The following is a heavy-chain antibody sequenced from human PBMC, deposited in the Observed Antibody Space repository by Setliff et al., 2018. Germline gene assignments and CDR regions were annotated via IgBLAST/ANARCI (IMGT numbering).Heavy chain of an antibody. CDR3: AKVKKQLIRGSGFDL. CDR2: IRFDGSYK. J-gene: IGHJ4*02. CDR1: GFVFSTYG. D-gene: IGHD1-1*01. Sequence: GGSLRLSCVASGFVFSTYGMHWVRQAPGKGLEWVAFIRFDGSYKYYEDSVKGRFTIPRDNSENRLDLQMDSLRVEDTALYYCAKVKKQLIRGSGFDLWGQGTLVTVSS. V-gene: IGHV3-30*02.